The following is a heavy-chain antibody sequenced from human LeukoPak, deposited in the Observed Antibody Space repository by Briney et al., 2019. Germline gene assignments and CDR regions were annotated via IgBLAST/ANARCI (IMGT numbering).Heavy chain of an antibody. CDR3: ARVGLRYFDWLLYEYYYYMDV. CDR2: ISGSGGST. D-gene: IGHD3-9*01. CDR1: GFTFSSYA. Sequence: GGSLRLSCAASGFTFSSYAMSWVRQAPGKGLEWVSAISGSGGSTYYADSVKGRFTISRDNSKNTLYLQMNSLRAEDTAVYYCARVGLRYFDWLLYEYYYYMDVWGKGTTVTVSS. J-gene: IGHJ6*03. V-gene: IGHV3-23*01.